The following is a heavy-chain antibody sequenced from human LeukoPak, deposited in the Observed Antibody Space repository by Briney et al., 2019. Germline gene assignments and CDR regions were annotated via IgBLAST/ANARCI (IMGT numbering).Heavy chain of an antibody. V-gene: IGHV4-59*01. J-gene: IGHJ6*03. CDR1: GGSISSDY. CDR3: ARATYPYYYMDV. CDR2: FYYSGST. Sequence: SETLSLTCTVSGGSISSDYWSWIRQPLGKGLEWIGYFYYSGSTNYNPSLKSRVSISGDTSKNQFSLRLSSVTTVDTAVYYCARATYPYYYMDVWGKGTTVTVSS.